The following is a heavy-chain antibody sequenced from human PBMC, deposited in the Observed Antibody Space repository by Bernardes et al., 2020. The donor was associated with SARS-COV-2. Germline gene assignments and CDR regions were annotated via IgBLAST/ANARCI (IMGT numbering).Heavy chain of an antibody. V-gene: IGHV4-39*01. CDR1: GGSVRSRNYY. Sequence: SETLSLTCTVSGGSVRSRNYYWGWIRQPPEKGLEWIGNIYYSGDTYYNPSLKSRITISADTSKNQISLKLTSVTAADSAVYYCATLDYGDPRYSWFDPWGQEPWSPSPQ. CDR2: IYYSGDT. J-gene: IGHJ5*02. CDR3: ATLDYGDPRYSWFDP. D-gene: IGHD4-17*01.